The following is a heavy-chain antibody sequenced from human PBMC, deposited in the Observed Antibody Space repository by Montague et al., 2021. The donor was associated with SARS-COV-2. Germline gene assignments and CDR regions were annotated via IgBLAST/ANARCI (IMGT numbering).Heavy chain of an antibody. CDR2: IYYSGST. V-gene: IGHV4-59*01. CDR3: ARTPGQIAGDAFDI. J-gene: IGHJ3*02. Sequence: SETRSLTCTVSGGSISSYYWSWIRQPPGKGLEWIGYIYYSGSTNYNPSLKGRVTISVDTSKNQFSLKLSSVTAADTAVYYCARTPGQIAGDAFDIWGQGTMVTVSS. CDR1: GGSISSYY. D-gene: IGHD2-21*01.